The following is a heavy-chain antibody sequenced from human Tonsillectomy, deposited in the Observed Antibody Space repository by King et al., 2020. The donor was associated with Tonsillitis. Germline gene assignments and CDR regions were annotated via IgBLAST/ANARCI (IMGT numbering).Heavy chain of an antibody. CDR2: IFYSGIT. Sequence: QLQESGPGLVKPSETLSLTCTVSGGSISTSNYYWGWIRQPPGKGLEWIGNIFYSGITYYNPSLKSRVTISVDTSMNQFSLNLSSVTAADTAVYYCAILTYYDYFWWTYLDAFYIWGQGRMVTVSS. V-gene: IGHV4-39*01. J-gene: IGHJ3*02. CDR1: GGSISTSNYY. D-gene: IGHD3-16*01. CDR3: AILTYYDYFWWTYLDAFYI.